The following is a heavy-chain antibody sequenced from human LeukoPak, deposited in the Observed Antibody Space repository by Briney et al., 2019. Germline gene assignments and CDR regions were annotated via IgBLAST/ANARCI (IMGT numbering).Heavy chain of an antibody. D-gene: IGHD2-2*01. CDR2: IYYSGST. Sequence: SETLSLTCTVSGGSISSYHWSWIRQPPGKGLEWIGYIYYSGSTNYNPSLKSRVTISVDTSKNQFSLKLSSVTAADTAVYYCARALHCSSASCYWFDPWGQGTLVTVSS. J-gene: IGHJ5*02. CDR3: ARALHCSSASCYWFDP. CDR1: GGSISSYH. V-gene: IGHV4-59*01.